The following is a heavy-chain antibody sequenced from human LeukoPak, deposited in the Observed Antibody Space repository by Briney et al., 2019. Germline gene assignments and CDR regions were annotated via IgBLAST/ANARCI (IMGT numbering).Heavy chain of an antibody. CDR2: IIWNGGRI. D-gene: IGHD2-2*01. V-gene: IGHV3-9*01. CDR3: AKDIGGDWTYCTATSCYESAFDV. Sequence: GGSLRLSCEGSGFTFGGYAMRWVRQAPGKGREWVAGIIWNGGRIGYADSVKGRFPLSRDNARNSLYLQMNNLRPEDTALYYCAKDIGGDWTYCTATSCYESAFDVWGKGTMVTVSS. J-gene: IGHJ3*01. CDR1: GFTFGGYA.